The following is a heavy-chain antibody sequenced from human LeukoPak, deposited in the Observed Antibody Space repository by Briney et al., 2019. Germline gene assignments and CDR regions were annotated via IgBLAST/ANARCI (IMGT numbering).Heavy chain of an antibody. J-gene: IGHJ4*02. V-gene: IGHV3-64D*06. Sequence: GGSLRLSCSASGFTFSSYAMHWVRQAPGKGLEYDSAISSNGGSTYYADSVKGRFTISRDNSKNTLYLQMSSLRAEDTAVYYCAKDLDSSGWYWTFDYWGQGTLVTVSS. CDR1: GFTFSSYA. D-gene: IGHD6-19*01. CDR2: ISSNGGST. CDR3: AKDLDSSGWYWTFDY.